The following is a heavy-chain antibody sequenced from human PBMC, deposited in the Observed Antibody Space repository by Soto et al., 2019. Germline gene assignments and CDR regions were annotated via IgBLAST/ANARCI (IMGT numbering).Heavy chain of an antibody. Sequence: PSETLSLTCTVSGGSISSYYWSWIRQPPGKGLEWIGYIYYSGSTNYNPSLKSRVTISVDASKNQFSLKLSSVTAAGTAVYYCARGDSDSSGYYDFDYWGQGTLVTVSS. J-gene: IGHJ4*02. CDR3: ARGDSDSSGYYDFDY. V-gene: IGHV4-59*01. CDR2: IYYSGST. D-gene: IGHD3-22*01. CDR1: GGSISSYY.